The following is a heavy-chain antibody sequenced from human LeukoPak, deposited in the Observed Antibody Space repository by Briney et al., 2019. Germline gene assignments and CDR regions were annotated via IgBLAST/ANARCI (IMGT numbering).Heavy chain of an antibody. CDR1: GFTFSSYG. CDR2: ISYDGSNK. Sequence: PGRSLRLSCAASGFTFSSYGMHWVRQAPGKGLEWVAVISYDGSNKYYADSVKGQFTISRDNSKNTLYLQMNSLRAEDTAVYYCAKESPPAYCSGGSCYPSYYYYGMDVWGQGTTVTVSS. CDR3: AKESPPAYCSGGSCYPSYYYYGMDV. D-gene: IGHD2-15*01. V-gene: IGHV3-30*18. J-gene: IGHJ6*02.